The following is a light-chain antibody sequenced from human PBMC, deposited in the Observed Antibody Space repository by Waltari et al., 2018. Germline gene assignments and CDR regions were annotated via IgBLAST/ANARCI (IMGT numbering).Light chain of an antibody. V-gene: IGLV2-23*01. Sequence: QSALTQPASVSGSPGQSITISCPGTSSDVGSYNLVSWYQQHPGKAPKLMIYQGSKRQSGVSNRFSGSKSGKTGTLTISGLQAEDEADYYCCSYAGSSTFYVFGTGTKVTVL. CDR2: QGS. J-gene: IGLJ1*01. CDR3: CSYAGSSTFYV. CDR1: SSDVGSYNL.